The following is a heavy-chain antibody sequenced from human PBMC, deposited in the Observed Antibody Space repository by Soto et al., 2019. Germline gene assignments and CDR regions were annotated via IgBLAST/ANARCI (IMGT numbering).Heavy chain of an antibody. V-gene: IGHV1-8*01. CDR2: MNPNSGNT. J-gene: IGHJ6*02. CDR1: GYTFTSYD. D-gene: IGHD2-2*01. Sequence: ASVKVSCKASGYTFTSYDINWVRQATGQGLEWMGWMNPNSGNTGYAQKFQGRVTMTRNTSINTAYMELSSLRAEDTAVYYCARDRGIVPAGIFDYYYGMDVWGRGTTVTVSS. CDR3: ARDRGIVPAGIFDYYYGMDV.